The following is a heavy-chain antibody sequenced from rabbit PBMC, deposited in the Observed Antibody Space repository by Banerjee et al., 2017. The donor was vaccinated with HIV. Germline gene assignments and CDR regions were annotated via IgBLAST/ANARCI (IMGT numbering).Heavy chain of an antibody. D-gene: IGHD6-1*01. V-gene: IGHV1S40*01. Sequence: QSLEESGGDLVQPEGSLALTCKASGFTISSSYYMCWVRQAPGKGLEWIGCIYAGSGSTWYASWAKGRFTISKTSSTTVTLQMTSLAAADTATYFCARDDAYDGDGYAFNLWGPGTLVTVS. CDR2: IYAGSGST. J-gene: IGHJ4*01. CDR3: ARDDAYDGDGYAFNL. CDR1: GFTISSSYY.